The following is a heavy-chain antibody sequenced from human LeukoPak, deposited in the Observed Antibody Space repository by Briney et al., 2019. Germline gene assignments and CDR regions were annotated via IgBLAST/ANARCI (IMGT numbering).Heavy chain of an antibody. J-gene: IGHJ4*02. D-gene: IGHD3-3*01. CDR3: ARVKSRGFLEWLIRY. V-gene: IGHV1-2*02. Sequence: ASVKVSCKASGYTFTGYYMHWVRQAPGQGLEWMGWINPNSGGTNYAQKFQGRVTMTRDTSISTAYMELSRLRSDDTAVYYCARVKSRGFLEWLIRYWGQGTLVTVSS. CDR2: INPNSGGT. CDR1: GYTFTGYY.